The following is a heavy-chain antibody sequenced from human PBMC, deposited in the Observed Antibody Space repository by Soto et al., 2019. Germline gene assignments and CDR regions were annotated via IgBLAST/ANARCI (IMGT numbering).Heavy chain of an antibody. CDR2: IVVGSGNT. CDR3: AAPLLFDYSNPLVDYYYYGMDV. Sequence: ASVKVSCKASGFTFTSSAVQWVRQARGQRLEWIGWIVVGSGNTNYAQKFQERVTITRDMSTSTAYMELSSLRSEDTAVYYCAAPLLFDYSNPLVDYYYYGMDVWGQGTTVTVSS. D-gene: IGHD4-4*01. CDR1: GFTFTSSA. V-gene: IGHV1-58*01. J-gene: IGHJ6*02.